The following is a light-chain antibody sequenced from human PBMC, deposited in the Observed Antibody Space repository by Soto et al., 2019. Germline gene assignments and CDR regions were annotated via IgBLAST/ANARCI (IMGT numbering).Light chain of an antibody. J-gene: IGLJ3*02. CDR1: SSDVGAYNY. Sequence: QSALTQPASVSGSPGQSITISCTGTSSDVGAYNYVSWYQQHPGKAPKLMIYEVSNWPSGVSNRFSGSKSGNTASLTISGLQAEDEADYYCSSYTSSSIWVFGGGTKLTVL. CDR2: EVS. V-gene: IGLV2-14*01. CDR3: SSYTSSSIWV.